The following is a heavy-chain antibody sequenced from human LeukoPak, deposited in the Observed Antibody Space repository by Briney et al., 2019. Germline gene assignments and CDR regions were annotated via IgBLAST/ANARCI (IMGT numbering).Heavy chain of an antibody. J-gene: IGHJ5*02. Sequence: ASVKVSCKASGYSFTTYDVNWVRQAPGQGLEWMGWMNPKSGDTGYAPKFQGRVTMTRNTSIDTAFMELKSLSFEDAAVYYCAKATTTIAAVPHNPWGQGTLVTVSS. D-gene: IGHD6-13*01. CDR2: MNPKSGDT. V-gene: IGHV1-8*01. CDR3: AKATTTIAAVPHNP. CDR1: GYSFTTYD.